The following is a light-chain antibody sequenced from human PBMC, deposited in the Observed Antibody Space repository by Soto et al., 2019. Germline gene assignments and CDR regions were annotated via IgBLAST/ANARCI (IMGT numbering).Light chain of an antibody. CDR2: KAS. J-gene: IGKJ1*01. CDR3: QEYNDYTT. V-gene: IGKV1-5*03. Sequence: DIQMTQSPSTLSASVGDRVTITCRASQSINSWLTWYQQNPGKAPKLLIYKASSLQSGVPSRFSGSGSGSEFTLTISSLQPDDFATYYCQEYNDYTTFGQGTKVEIK. CDR1: QSINSW.